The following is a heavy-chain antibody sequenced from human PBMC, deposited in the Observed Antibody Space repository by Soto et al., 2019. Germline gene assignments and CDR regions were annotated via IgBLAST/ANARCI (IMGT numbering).Heavy chain of an antibody. D-gene: IGHD4-17*01. V-gene: IGHV1-69*01. CDR3: ARESGGTTVAFGMDV. CDR2: IIPIFGTA. Sequence: QVQLVQSGAEVKKPGSSVKVSCKASGCTFSSYAISWVRQAPGQGLEWMGGIIPIFGTANYAQKFQGRVTITADESTSTAYMELSSLRSADPAVYYCARESGGTTVAFGMDVWGQGTTVTVSS. J-gene: IGHJ6*02. CDR1: GCTFSSYA.